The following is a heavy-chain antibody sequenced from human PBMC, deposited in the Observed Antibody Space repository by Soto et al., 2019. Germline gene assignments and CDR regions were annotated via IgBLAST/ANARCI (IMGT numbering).Heavy chain of an antibody. CDR2: INHSGST. D-gene: IGHD3-10*01. V-gene: IGHV4-34*01. CDR1: GGSFSGYY. Sequence: PSETLSLTCAVYGGSFSGYYWSWIRQPPGKGLEWIGEINHSGSTNYNPSLKSRVTISVDTSKNQFSLKLSSVTAADTAVYYCARGGWFGELGFDYWGQGTLVTVSS. J-gene: IGHJ4*02. CDR3: ARGGWFGELGFDY.